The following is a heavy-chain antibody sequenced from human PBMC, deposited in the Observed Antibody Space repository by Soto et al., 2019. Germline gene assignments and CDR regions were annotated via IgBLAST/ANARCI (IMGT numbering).Heavy chain of an antibody. Sequence: EVQLVESGGGLVQPGGSLRLSCGASGFSFSSYWMHWVRQAPGKGLVWVSRINIDESRTSYAEYVKVRFTISRDNAKNTLYLQMNSLRAEDTAIYYCGRVLNGQWYFDYWGQGTQVTVSS. CDR3: GRVLNGQWYFDY. J-gene: IGHJ4*02. CDR2: INIDESRT. V-gene: IGHV3-74*01. D-gene: IGHD6-19*01. CDR1: GFSFSSYW.